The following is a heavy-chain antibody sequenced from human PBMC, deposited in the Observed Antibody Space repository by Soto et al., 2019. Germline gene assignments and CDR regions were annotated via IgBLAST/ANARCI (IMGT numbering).Heavy chain of an antibody. CDR1: GFSFSSYA. CDR2: TTDDGGRT. D-gene: IGHD3-10*01. J-gene: IGHJ4*02. V-gene: IGHV3-23*01. Sequence: PGGSLRLSCTASGFSFSSYAMTWVRQAPGKGLEWVSSTTDDGGRTFYADSVKGRFTISRDNSNNRLYLQMNSLRAEDTALYYFGKGGGFGTGAYYNVAYWGQGTLVTVSS. CDR3: GKGGGFGTGAYYNVAY.